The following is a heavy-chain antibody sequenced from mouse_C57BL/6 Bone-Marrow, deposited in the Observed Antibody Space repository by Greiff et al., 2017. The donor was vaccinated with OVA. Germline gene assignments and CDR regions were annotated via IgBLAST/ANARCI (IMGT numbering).Heavy chain of an antibody. CDR1: GFTFSSYA. V-gene: IGHV5-4*01. J-gene: IGHJ3*01. CDR2: ISDGGSST. CDR3: ARDLLGGWCAY. Sequence: EVMLVESGGGLVKPGGSLKLSCAASGFTFSSYAMSWVRQTPEKRLEWVATISDGGSSTYYPDNVKGRFTISRDNAKNNLYLQMRHLKSEDTAMYYCARDLLGGWCAYWGQGTLVTVSA. D-gene: IGHD4-1*01.